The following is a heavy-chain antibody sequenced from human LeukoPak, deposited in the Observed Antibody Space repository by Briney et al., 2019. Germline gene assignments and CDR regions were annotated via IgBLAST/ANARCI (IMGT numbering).Heavy chain of an antibody. D-gene: IGHD3-10*01. V-gene: IGHV3-23*01. J-gene: IGHJ4*02. CDR3: ANAKGQWFGDPYYFDY. CDR1: GFTFSSYA. CDR2: ISGSGGST. Sequence: GGSLRLSCAASGFTFSSYAMSWVRQAPGKGLEWVSAISGSGGSTYYADSVKGRFTISRDNSKNTLYLQMNSLRAEDTAVYYCANAKGQWFGDPYYFDYWSQGTLVTVSS.